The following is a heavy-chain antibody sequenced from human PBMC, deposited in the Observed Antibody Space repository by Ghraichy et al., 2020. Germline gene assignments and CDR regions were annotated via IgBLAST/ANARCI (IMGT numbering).Heavy chain of an antibody. Sequence: GGSLRLSCAASGFTFSSYAMSWVRQAPGKGLEWVSAISGSGGSTYYADSVKGRFTISRDNSKNTLYLQMNSLRAEDTAVYYCAKKELSSGWPNWYFDLWGRGTLVTVSS. V-gene: IGHV3-23*01. J-gene: IGHJ2*01. D-gene: IGHD6-19*01. CDR2: ISGSGGST. CDR3: AKKELSSGWPNWYFDL. CDR1: GFTFSSYA.